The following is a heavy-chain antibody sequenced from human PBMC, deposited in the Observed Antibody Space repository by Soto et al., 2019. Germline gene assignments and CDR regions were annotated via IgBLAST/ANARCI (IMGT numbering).Heavy chain of an antibody. CDR2: IITILGIA. CDR3: AREPVYCSGGSCADDAFDI. D-gene: IGHD2-15*01. CDR1: GGTFISYT. Sequence: QVQLVQSGAEVKKPGSSVKVSCKASGGTFISYTISWVRQSPGQVLDWMGRIITILGIAHYAQKFQGRVTITADKSTSTAYMELSSLRSEDTAVYYCAREPVYCSGGSCADDAFDIWGQVTMVTVS. J-gene: IGHJ3*02. V-gene: IGHV1-69*08.